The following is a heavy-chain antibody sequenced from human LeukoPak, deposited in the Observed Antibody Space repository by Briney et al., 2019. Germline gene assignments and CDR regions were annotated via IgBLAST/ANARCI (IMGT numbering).Heavy chain of an antibody. CDR1: GGSISSYY. Sequence: SETLSLTCTVSGGSISSYYWSWVRQPPGKGLEWIGFVYYTGSTNYSPSLKSRVTISVDTSKIQFSLKLRSVTAADTAVYYCARTSGSSSWYNYYYYYMDVWGKGTTVTVSS. J-gene: IGHJ6*03. D-gene: IGHD6-13*01. CDR2: VYYTGST. CDR3: ARTSGSSSWYNYYYYYMDV. V-gene: IGHV4-59*12.